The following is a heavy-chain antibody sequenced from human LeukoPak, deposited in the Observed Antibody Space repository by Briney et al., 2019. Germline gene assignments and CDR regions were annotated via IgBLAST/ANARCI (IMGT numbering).Heavy chain of an antibody. V-gene: IGHV4-4*02. CDR1: GDAITGSNW. Sequence: PSETLSLTCAVSGDAITGSNWWSWVRQPPGKGLEWIGEVFPGGNTNYNPSLKSRVTISIDVSSNQFSLKLTSVTAADTAVYYCARGVGSDFWSGYYFNWFDPWGQGTLVTVSS. J-gene: IGHJ5*02. CDR2: VFPGGNT. CDR3: ARGVGSDFWSGYYFNWFDP. D-gene: IGHD3-3*01.